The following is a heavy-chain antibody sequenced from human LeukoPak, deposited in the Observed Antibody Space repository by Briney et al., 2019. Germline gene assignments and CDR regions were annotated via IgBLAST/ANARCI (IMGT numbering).Heavy chain of an antibody. CDR3: ARFGIVVVPAAHDAFDI. CDR1: GFTFSSYW. D-gene: IGHD2-2*01. CDR2: IKQDGSEK. V-gene: IGHV3-7*01. Sequence: GGSLRLSCAASGFTFSSYWMSWVRQAPGRGLEWVANIKQDGSEKYYVDSVKGRFTISRDNAKNSLYLQMNSLRAEDTAVYYCARFGIVVVPAAHDAFDIWGQGTMVTVSS. J-gene: IGHJ3*02.